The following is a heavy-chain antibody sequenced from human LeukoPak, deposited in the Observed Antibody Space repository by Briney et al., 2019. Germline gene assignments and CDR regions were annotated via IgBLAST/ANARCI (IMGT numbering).Heavy chain of an antibody. D-gene: IGHD3-10*01. J-gene: IGHJ5*02. CDR1: GFTFDDYA. CDR3: AKDMKVRGVLITTFPEYNWFDP. CDR2: ISWNSGSI. V-gene: IGHV3-9*01. Sequence: PGGSLRLSCAASGFTFDDYAMHWVRQAPGKGLEWVSGISWNSGSIGYADSVTGRFTISRDNAKNSLYLQMNSLRAEDTALYYCAKDMKVRGVLITTFPEYNWFDPWGQGTLVTVSS.